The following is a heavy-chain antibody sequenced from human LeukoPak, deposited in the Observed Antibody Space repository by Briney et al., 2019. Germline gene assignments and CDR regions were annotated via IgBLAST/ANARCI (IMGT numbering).Heavy chain of an antibody. CDR1: GGSLSGNF. Sequence: SETLSLTCAVYGGSLSGNFWSWIRQPPGKGLEWIGEISHSGSTNYSPSLKSRLTISVDTSKNQFSLRLSPVTAADTAVYYCARGHTLGGYYKQKYYYYGMDVWGQGTTVTVSS. J-gene: IGHJ6*02. D-gene: IGHD3-9*01. V-gene: IGHV4-34*01. CDR2: ISHSGST. CDR3: ARGHTLGGYYKQKYYYYGMDV.